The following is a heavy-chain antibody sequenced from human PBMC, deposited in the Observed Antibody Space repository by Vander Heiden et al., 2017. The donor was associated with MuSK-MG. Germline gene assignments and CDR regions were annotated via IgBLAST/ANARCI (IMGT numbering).Heavy chain of an antibody. D-gene: IGHD5-12*01. J-gene: IGHJ4*02. CDR1: SGSISNYY. Sequence: QVQLQESGPGLVKPSETLSLTCTVSSGSISNYYWSWIRQPPGKGLEWIAYIFYSGSTNYNPSLKSRVTISLDTSKNQFSLKLSSVTAADTAVYYCAGATRTKEFDYWGQGTLVTVSS. CDR3: AGATRTKEFDY. CDR2: IFYSGST. V-gene: IGHV4-59*01.